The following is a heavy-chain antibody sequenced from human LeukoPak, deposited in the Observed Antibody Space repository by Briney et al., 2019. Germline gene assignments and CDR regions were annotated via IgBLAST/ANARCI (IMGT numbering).Heavy chain of an antibody. D-gene: IGHD4-17*01. CDR1: GYTFTGYY. J-gene: IGHJ4*02. CDR3: AREEGLAPATIDY. Sequence: GASVKVSCKASGYTFTGYYMHWVRQAPGQGLEWMGWINPNSGGTNYAQKFQGRVTMTRDTSISTAYMELSRLRSDDTAVYYCAREEGLAPATIDYWGQGTLVTVSS. V-gene: IGHV1-2*02. CDR2: INPNSGGT.